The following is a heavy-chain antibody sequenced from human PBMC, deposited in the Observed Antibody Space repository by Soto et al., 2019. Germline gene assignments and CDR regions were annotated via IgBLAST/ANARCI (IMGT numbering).Heavy chain of an antibody. CDR1: GFTFSNYG. Sequence: VGSLRLSCAASGFTFSNYGMHWVRQAPGKGLEWVAIIWYDGSNKYYADSVKGRFTISRDNSENTVYLQMNSLRAEDTAVYYCAKARVGIAVAGTVAFDIWGQGTMVTVSS. J-gene: IGHJ3*02. CDR3: AKARVGIAVAGTVAFDI. CDR2: IWYDGSNK. V-gene: IGHV3-33*06. D-gene: IGHD6-19*01.